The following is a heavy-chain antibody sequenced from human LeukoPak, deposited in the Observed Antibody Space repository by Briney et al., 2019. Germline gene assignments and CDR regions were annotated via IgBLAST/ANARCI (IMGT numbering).Heavy chain of an antibody. Sequence: ASVKVSCKASRYPFTSYAMHWVRQAPGQRLEWMGWIHVGNGNTEYSQKFQGRVTITRDTPATTTYMELSSLRSEDTAVYYCARVDGLGPNAPNDCWGQGSLVTVSS. CDR2: IHVGNGNT. J-gene: IGHJ4*02. V-gene: IGHV1-3*01. D-gene: IGHD3-10*01. CDR3: ARVDGLGPNAPNDC. CDR1: RYPFTSYA.